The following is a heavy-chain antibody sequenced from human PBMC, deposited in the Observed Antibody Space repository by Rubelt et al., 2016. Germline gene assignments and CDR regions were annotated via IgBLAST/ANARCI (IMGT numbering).Heavy chain of an antibody. Sequence: QVQLVQSGAEVKKPGASVKGSCKASGYTFTNYGMHWVRQAPGQRPEGMGWIDAGNGDTKYSQKLKDRVSITRDASANTAYMELSSLRSEDTAVYYCARANHGDYEDYWGQGTLVTVSS. V-gene: IGHV1-3*01. CDR3: ARANHGDYEDY. CDR1: GYTFTNYG. CDR2: IDAGNGDT. D-gene: IGHD4-17*01. J-gene: IGHJ4*02.